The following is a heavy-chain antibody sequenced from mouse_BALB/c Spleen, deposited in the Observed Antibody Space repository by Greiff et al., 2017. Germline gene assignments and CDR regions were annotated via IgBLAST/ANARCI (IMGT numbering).Heavy chain of an antibody. CDR1: GYTFTSYW. J-gene: IGHJ2*01. CDR2: INPSTGYT. Sequence: VQLQQSGAELAKPGASVKMSCKASGYTFTSYWMHWVKQRPGQGLEWIGYINPSTGYTEYNQKFKDKATLTADKSSSTAYMQLSSLTSEDSAVYYCARSKLGVDYWGQGTTLTVSS. CDR3: ARSKLGVDY. D-gene: IGHD4-1*01. V-gene: IGHV1-7*01.